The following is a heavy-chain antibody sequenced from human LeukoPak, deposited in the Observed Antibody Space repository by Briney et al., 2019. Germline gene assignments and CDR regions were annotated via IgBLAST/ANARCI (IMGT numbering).Heavy chain of an antibody. Sequence: GGSLRLSCAASGFTFSNAWMSWVRQAPGKGLEWVAVIYSGGGTYYADSVKGRFTISRDNSKNTLSLQMNSLRAEDTAVYYCARVREMALDYWGQGTLVTVSS. D-gene: IGHD5-24*01. CDR2: IYSGGGT. CDR3: ARVREMALDY. CDR1: GFTFSNAW. J-gene: IGHJ4*02. V-gene: IGHV3-53*01.